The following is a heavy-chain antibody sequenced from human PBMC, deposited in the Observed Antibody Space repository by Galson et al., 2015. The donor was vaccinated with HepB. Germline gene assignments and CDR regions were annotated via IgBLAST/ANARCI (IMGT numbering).Heavy chain of an antibody. J-gene: IGHJ4*02. V-gene: IGHV3-48*02. Sequence: SLRLSCAASGFTFSSYSMNWVRQAPGKGLEWVSYISSSSSTIYYADSVKGRFTISRDNAKNSLYLQMNRLRDEDTAVYYCATGEDYYDSSGRPWTGYWGQGTLVTVSS. CDR1: GFTFSSYS. D-gene: IGHD3-22*01. CDR3: ATGEDYYDSSGRPWTGY. CDR2: ISSSSSTI.